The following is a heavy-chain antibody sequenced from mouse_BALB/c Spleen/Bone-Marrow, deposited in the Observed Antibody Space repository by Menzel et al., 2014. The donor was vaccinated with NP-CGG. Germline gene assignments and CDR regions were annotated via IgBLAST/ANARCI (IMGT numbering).Heavy chain of an antibody. CDR2: INPGSGGT. Sequence: QVQLQQSGAELVRPGTSVKVSCKASGYAFTNYLIEWVRQRPGQGLEWIGVINPGSGGTNYNEKFKGKATLTADKSSSTAYMQRSSLTSDDAAVYFCARRDYEMDYWGQGTSVTVSS. J-gene: IGHJ4*01. CDR1: GYAFTNYL. CDR3: ARRDYEMDY. V-gene: IGHV1-54*01.